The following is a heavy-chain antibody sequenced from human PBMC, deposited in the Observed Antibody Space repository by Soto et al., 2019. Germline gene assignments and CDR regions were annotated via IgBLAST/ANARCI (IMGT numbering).Heavy chain of an antibody. J-gene: IGHJ6*02. CDR3: ARAVAAAGPYYYFHGMDV. Sequence: ASVKVSCKASGYTFSKHYMHWVRQAPGQGLEWMGIINPSGGSTSSAKRFQVRVTMTRDTSTSTGYMELNSLRSEDTAVYYCARAVAAAGPYYYFHGMDVWGQGTTVTVSS. CDR2: INPSGGST. CDR1: GYTFSKHY. D-gene: IGHD6-13*01. V-gene: IGHV1-46*01.